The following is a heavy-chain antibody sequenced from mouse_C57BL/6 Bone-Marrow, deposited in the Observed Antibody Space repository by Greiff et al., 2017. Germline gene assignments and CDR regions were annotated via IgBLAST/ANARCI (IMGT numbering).Heavy chain of an antibody. CDR2: ISSGGSYT. J-gene: IGHJ3*01. CDR3: ARLFQFAY. V-gene: IGHV5-6*01. Sequence: EVMLVESGGDLVKPGGSLKLSCAASGFTFSSYGMSWVRQTPDKRLEWVATISSGGSYTYYPDSVKGRFTISRDNAKNTLSLQMSSLKSEDTAMYYCARLFQFAYWGQGTPVTVSA. CDR1: GFTFSSYG.